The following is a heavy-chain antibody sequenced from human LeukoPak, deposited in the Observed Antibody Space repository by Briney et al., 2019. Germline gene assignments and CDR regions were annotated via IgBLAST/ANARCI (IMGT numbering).Heavy chain of an antibody. Sequence: GGSLRLSCAAPGFTVSSNYMSWVRRAPGKGLEWVSVIYSGGSTYYADSVKGRFTISRDNSKNTLYLQMNSLRAEDTAVYYCARGAVAFVSNWGQGTLVTVSS. CDR2: IYSGGST. D-gene: IGHD2-15*01. CDR3: ARGAVAFVSN. J-gene: IGHJ4*02. V-gene: IGHV3-66*01. CDR1: GFTVSSNY.